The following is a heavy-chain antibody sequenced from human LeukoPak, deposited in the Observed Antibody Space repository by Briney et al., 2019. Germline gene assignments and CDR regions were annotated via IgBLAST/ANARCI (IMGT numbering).Heavy chain of an antibody. CDR1: GFTFSRNA. D-gene: IGHD4-23*01. V-gene: IGHV3-23*01. CDR3: AKDILRWSFDY. CDR2: IGNVDRDT. J-gene: IGHJ4*02. Sequence: GGSLRLSCAASGFTFSRNAMSWVRQAPGKGLEWVSAIGNVDRDTYYADSVKGRFTISRDSSKNALYLQMNSLTAEDTAVYYCAKDILRWSFDYWGQGTLVTVSS.